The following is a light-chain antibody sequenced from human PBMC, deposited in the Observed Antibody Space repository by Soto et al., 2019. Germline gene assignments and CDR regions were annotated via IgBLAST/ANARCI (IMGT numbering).Light chain of an antibody. V-gene: IGLV2-14*01. CDR2: DVT. CDR3: SSYTSSSTPSV. Sequence: QSVLTQPASVSGSPGQSITISCTGTSSDVGSYNYVSWYQQHPVKAPKLMIYDVTNRPSGVSDRCSGSKSGNTASLTISGLQAEDEADYYCSSYTSSSTPSVFGTGTKVTVL. CDR1: SSDVGSYNY. J-gene: IGLJ1*01.